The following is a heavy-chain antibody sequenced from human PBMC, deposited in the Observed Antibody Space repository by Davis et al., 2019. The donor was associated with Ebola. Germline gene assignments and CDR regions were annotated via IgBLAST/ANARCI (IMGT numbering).Heavy chain of an antibody. CDR1: GFTVSSNH. D-gene: IGHD2-21*01. V-gene: IGHV3-66*01. J-gene: IGHJ4*01. CDR3: ARDLASRSPYIQGEDNY. CDR2: IYDQTT. Sequence: GGSLRLSCAASGFTVSSNHMSWVRQAPGKGLGWVSVIYDQTTAYADSVKGRFTISRDTSKNAVYLQLNSLTAEDTAIYYCARDLASRSPYIQGEDNYWGQGTMVTVSS.